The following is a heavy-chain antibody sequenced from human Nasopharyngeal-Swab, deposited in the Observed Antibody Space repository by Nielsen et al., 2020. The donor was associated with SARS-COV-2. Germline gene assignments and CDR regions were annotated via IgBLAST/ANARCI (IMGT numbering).Heavy chain of an antibody. D-gene: IGHD1-14*01. J-gene: IGHJ3*02. Sequence: ASVKVSCKASGYTFTGYYMHWVRQAPGQGLEWMGWINPNSGGTNYAQKFQGRVTITADKSTSTAYMELSSLRSEDTAVYYCASGITGAAFDIWGQGTMVTVSS. CDR1: GYTFTGYY. V-gene: IGHV1-2*02. CDR2: INPNSGGT. CDR3: ASGITGAAFDI.